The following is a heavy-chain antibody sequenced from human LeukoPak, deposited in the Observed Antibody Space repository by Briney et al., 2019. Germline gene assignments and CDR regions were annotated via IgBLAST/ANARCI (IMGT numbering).Heavy chain of an antibody. Sequence: GASVKVSCKASGYTFTSYYMHWVRQAPGQGLEWMGIINPSGGSTSYAQKFQGRVTMTRDTSTSTVYMELSSLRSEDTAVYYCARSYCGGDCYSLGSYYMDVWGKGTTVTVSS. V-gene: IGHV1-46*01. CDR1: GYTFTSYY. D-gene: IGHD2-21*01. CDR2: INPSGGST. CDR3: ARSYCGGDCYSLGSYYMDV. J-gene: IGHJ6*03.